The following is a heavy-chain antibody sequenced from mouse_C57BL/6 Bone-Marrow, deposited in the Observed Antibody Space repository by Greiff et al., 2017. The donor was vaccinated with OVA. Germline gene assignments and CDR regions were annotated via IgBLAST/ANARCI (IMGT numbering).Heavy chain of an antibody. J-gene: IGHJ3*01. V-gene: IGHV1-15*01. CDR2: IDPETGGT. CDR3: TRGFY. Sequence: QVQLKESGAELVRPGASVTLSCKASGYTFTDYEMHWVKQTPVHGLEWIGAIDPETGGTAYTQKFKGKAILTADKSSSTAYMELRSLTSEDSAVYYCTRGFYWGQGTLVTVSA. CDR1: GYTFTDYE.